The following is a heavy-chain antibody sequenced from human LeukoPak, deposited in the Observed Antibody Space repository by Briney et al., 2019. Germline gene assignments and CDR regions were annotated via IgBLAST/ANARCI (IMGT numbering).Heavy chain of an antibody. CDR2: NSRSSSII. V-gene: IGHV3-48*01. Sequence: GGSLRLSCAASGFTFSSYWMSWVRQAPGKGLEWVSYNSRSSSIIYYADSVKGRFTISRDNAKNSLYLQMNSLRAEDTAVYYCARAKRNGFDIWGQGAMVTVSS. CDR1: GFTFSSYW. J-gene: IGHJ3*02. CDR3: ARAKRNGFDI.